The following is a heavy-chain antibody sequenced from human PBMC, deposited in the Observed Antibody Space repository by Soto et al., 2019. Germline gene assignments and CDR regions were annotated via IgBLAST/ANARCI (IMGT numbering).Heavy chain of an antibody. V-gene: IGHV1-69*13. CDR1: GGTFSSYA. D-gene: IGHD3-9*01. CDR3: ARENRGQLWLNDGDILTGYHHPHYYYGMDV. Sequence: SVKVSCKASGGTFSSYAISWVRQAPGQGLEWMGGIIPIFGTANYAQKFQGRVTITADESTSTAYMELSSLRSEDTAVYYCARENRGQLWLNDGDILTGYHHPHYYYGMDVWGQGTTVTVSS. J-gene: IGHJ6*02. CDR2: IIPIFGTA.